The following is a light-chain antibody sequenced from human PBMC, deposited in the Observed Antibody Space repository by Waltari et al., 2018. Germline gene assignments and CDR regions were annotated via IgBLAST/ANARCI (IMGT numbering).Light chain of an antibody. CDR3: SSYAGSNNLV. CDR2: EVN. Sequence: QSALTHPPSASGSPGQSVTISCTGTSSDVGGYKFAPWYQQHPGRAPKLMIYEVNQRPSGVPDRFSGSKSGNTASLTVSGLQAEDEADYYCSSYAGSNNLVFGTGTKVTVL. V-gene: IGLV2-8*01. CDR1: SSDVGGYKF. J-gene: IGLJ1*01.